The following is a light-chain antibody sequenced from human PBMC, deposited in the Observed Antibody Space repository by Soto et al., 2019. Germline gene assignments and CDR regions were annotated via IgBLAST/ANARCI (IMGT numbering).Light chain of an antibody. CDR1: QSISSY. Sequence: DIQMTQSPSSLSASVGDRVTITCRASQSISSYLNWYQQKPGKAPKLLIYAESSLQNGVPSRFSGSGSGTDFALTTSSLQPDDFATYFCQQTYSTLTRTFGQGTNVEIK. J-gene: IGKJ1*01. V-gene: IGKV1-39*01. CDR3: QQTYSTLTRT. CDR2: AES.